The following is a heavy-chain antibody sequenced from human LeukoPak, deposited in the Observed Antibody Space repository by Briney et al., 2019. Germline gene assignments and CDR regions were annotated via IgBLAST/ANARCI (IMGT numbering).Heavy chain of an antibody. V-gene: IGHV4-59*05. CDR2: IYYSGST. J-gene: IGHJ4*02. Sequence: SETLSLTCTVSGGSISSYYWSWIRQPPGKGLEWIGSIYYSGSTYYNPSLKSRVTISVDTSKNQFSLKLSSVTAADTAVYYCARQGGGNLDYWGQGTLVTVSS. D-gene: IGHD4-23*01. CDR3: ARQGGGNLDY. CDR1: GGSISSYY.